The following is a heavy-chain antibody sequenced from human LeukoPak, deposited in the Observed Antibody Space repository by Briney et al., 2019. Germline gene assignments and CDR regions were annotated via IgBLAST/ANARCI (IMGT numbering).Heavy chain of an antibody. V-gene: IGHV3-30*04. CDR3: ARRSIWFGEGSFDY. Sequence: HPGGSLRLSCAASGFTFSSYAMHWVRQAPGKGLEWVAVISYDGSSKSYADSVKGRFTISRDNSKNTLYLQMSSLRAEDTAVFYCARRSIWFGEGSFDYWGQGTLVTVSS. CDR2: ISYDGSSK. D-gene: IGHD3-10*01. CDR1: GFTFSSYA. J-gene: IGHJ4*02.